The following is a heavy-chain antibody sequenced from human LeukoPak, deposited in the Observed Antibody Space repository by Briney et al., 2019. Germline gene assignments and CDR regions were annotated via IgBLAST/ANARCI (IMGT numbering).Heavy chain of an antibody. V-gene: IGHV3-21*01. CDR2: ISSSSSYI. J-gene: IGHJ1*01. D-gene: IGHD6-6*01. CDR1: GFTFSSYS. Sequence: PGGSLRLSCAASGFTFSSYSMNWVRQAPGKGLEWVSSISSSSSYINYADSVKGRFTISRDNAKNSLYLQMNSLRAEDTAVYYCAREPALDLGLKLIAARPPTKYFQHWGQGTLVTVSS. CDR3: AREPALDLGLKLIAARPPTKYFQH.